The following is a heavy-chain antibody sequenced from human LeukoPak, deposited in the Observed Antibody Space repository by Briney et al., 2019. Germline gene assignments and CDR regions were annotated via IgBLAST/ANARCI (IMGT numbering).Heavy chain of an antibody. CDR2: IYHSGST. CDR3: ARETGGGALYYFDH. CDR1: GYSISSGYY. D-gene: IGHD1-14*01. V-gene: IGHV4-38-2*02. Sequence: SETLSLTCTVPGYSISSGYYWGWIRQPPGKGLEWFGSIYHSGSTYYNPSLKSRITISVDTSKNQFSLELSSVTAADTAVYYCARETGGGALYYFDHWGQGILVTVSS. J-gene: IGHJ4*02.